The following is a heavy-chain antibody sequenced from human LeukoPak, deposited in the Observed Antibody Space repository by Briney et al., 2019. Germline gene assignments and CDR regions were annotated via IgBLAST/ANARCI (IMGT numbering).Heavy chain of an antibody. CDR3: AREDDWNYEDY. D-gene: IGHD1-7*01. Sequence: GGSLRLSCAASGFTFSNYWMSWVRQAPGRGLEWVANIKQDGSEKYSVNSVKGRFTISRDNAKNSLYLQMNSLRAEDTAIYYCAREDDWNYEDYWGQGTLVTVSS. CDR2: IKQDGSEK. V-gene: IGHV3-7*01. J-gene: IGHJ4*02. CDR1: GFTFSNYW.